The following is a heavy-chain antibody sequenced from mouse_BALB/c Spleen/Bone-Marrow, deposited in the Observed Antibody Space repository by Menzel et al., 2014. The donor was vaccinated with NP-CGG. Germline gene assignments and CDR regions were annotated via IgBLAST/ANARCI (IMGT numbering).Heavy chain of an antibody. CDR1: GYTFTEYT. CDR2: INPNNGGT. D-gene: IGHD2-3*01. V-gene: IGHV1-18*01. J-gene: IGHJ2*01. CDR3: ARGWLLRHYFDY. Sequence: EVQLQQSGPELVKPGASVKISCKTSGYTFTEYTMHWVKQSHVKSLAWIGGINPNNGGTSYNQKFKDKATWTVDKSSSTAYMELRSLTSEDSAVYYCARGWLLRHYFDYWGQGTTLTVSS.